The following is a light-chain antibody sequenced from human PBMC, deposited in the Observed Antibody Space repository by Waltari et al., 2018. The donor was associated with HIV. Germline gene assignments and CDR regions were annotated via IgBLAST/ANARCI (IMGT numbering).Light chain of an antibody. J-gene: IGLJ3*02. CDR3: ASLDDSLPASWV. Sequence: QSVLTQPPSASGTPGQRVAMSCSGSTSNIGSNSVDWSQQVPGTAPKLLIYETDQRPSGVPDRFSGSKSGTSASLAISGLQSEDEADYYCASLDDSLPASWVFGGGTSLTVL. CDR1: TSNIGSNS. V-gene: IGLV1-44*01. CDR2: ETD.